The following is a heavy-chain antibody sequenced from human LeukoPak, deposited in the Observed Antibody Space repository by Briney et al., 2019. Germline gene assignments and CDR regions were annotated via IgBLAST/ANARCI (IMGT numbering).Heavy chain of an antibody. J-gene: IGHJ4*02. V-gene: IGHV3-23*01. CDR3: AKHNGDSCYSPSDY. CDR1: GFTFSSYW. Sequence: TGGSLRLSCAASGFTFSSYWMSWVRQAPGKGLEWVSAISGSGGSTYYADSVKGRFTISRDNSKNTLYLQMNSLRAEDAAVYYCAKHNGDSCYSPSDYWGQGALVTVSS. CDR2: ISGSGGST. D-gene: IGHD2-15*01.